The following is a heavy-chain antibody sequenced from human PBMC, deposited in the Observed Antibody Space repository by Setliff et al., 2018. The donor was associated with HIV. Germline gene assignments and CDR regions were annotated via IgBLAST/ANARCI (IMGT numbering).Heavy chain of an antibody. Sequence: GESLKISCAASGFTFSNYEINWVRQAPGKGLEWVSFLSSSGGTIYYADSVKGRFTISRDNAKKSLYLQMNSLRPEDTAVYYCARGSRDGYNTAFDIWGQGTLVTVSS. CDR1: GFTFSNYE. V-gene: IGHV3-48*03. CDR2: LSSSGGTI. D-gene: IGHD5-12*01. J-gene: IGHJ3*02. CDR3: ARGSRDGYNTAFDI.